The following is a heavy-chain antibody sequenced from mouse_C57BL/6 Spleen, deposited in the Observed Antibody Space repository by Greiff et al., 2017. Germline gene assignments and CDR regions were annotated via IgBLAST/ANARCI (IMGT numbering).Heavy chain of an antibody. Sequence: QVQLQQSGAELVKPGASVKLSCKASGYTFTEYTIHWVKQRSGQGLEWIGWFYPGSGSIKYNEKFKDKATLTADKSSSTVYMELSRFTSEDSAVYVCARHEGGDYYDYDGAAMYYWGQGTSVTVSS. CDR1: GYTFTEYT. CDR3: ARHEGGDYYDYDGAAMYY. J-gene: IGHJ4*01. V-gene: IGHV1-62-2*01. CDR2: FYPGSGSI. D-gene: IGHD2-4*01.